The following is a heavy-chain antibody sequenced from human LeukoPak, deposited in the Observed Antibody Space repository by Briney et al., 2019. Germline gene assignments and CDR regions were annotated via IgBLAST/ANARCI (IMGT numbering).Heavy chain of an antibody. D-gene: IGHD3-10*01. CDR1: GFTFSSYE. J-gene: IGHJ6*02. Sequence: GGSLRLSCAASGFTFSSYEMNWVRQAPGKGLEWVSYISSSGSTIYYADSVKGRFTISRDNAKNSLYLQMNSLRAEDTAVYYCARDRDILWFGEFQYYYGMDVWGQGTTATVSS. CDR2: ISSSGSTI. CDR3: ARDRDILWFGEFQYYYGMDV. V-gene: IGHV3-48*03.